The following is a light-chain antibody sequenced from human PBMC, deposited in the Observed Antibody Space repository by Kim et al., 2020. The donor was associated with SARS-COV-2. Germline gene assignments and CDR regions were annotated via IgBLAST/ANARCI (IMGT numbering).Light chain of an antibody. CDR3: QQYDTKRT. J-gene: IGKJ1*01. CDR2: DAS. CDR1: QSVDNW. Sequence: DIQVTQSPSTVSASVGDRVTITCRASQSVDNWVAWYQQKSGKAPKLLIFDASTLESGVPSRFSGSGSGTEFTLTISRLDPDDFATYYCQQYDTKRTFGQGTKVESK. V-gene: IGKV1-5*01.